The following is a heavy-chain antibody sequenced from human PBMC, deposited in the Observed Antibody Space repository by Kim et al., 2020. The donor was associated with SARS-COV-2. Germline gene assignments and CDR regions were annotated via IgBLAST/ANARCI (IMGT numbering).Heavy chain of an antibody. D-gene: IGHD7-27*01. Sequence: GSGESYVDSGQGRFTLSRANGKNSLFLRMNSLRAEDTAVYYCARDWGYFDYWGQGILVTVSS. CDR3: ARDWGYFDY. J-gene: IGHJ4*02. V-gene: IGHV3-7*03. CDR2: GSGE.